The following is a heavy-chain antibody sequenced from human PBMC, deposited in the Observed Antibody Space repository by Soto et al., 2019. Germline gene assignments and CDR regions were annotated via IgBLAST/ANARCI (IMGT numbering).Heavy chain of an antibody. CDR2: IRYDGSNK. J-gene: IGHJ6*02. V-gene: IGHV3-33*01. CDR3: AREGQPRYCSGGSCYMELLGGMDV. CDR1: GFTFSSYG. D-gene: IGHD2-15*01. Sequence: QVQLVESGGGVVQPGRSLRLSCAASGFTFSSYGMHWVRQAPGKGLEWVAVIRYDGSNKYYADSVKGRFTISRDNSKNTLYLQMNSLRDEDTAVYYCAREGQPRYCSGGSCYMELLGGMDVWGQGTTVTVSS.